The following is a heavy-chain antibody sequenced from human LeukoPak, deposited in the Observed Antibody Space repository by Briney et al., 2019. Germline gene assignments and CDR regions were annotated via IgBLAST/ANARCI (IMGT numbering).Heavy chain of an antibody. CDR3: ARVGVVVQYYFKQHYMDV. Sequence: PGGSLRLSCAASGFTFSSYAMSWVRQAPGKGLEWVANIKQDGSEIYYVDYVKGRFTISRDNAKNSLYLQMNSLRAEDTAVYHCARVGVVVQYYFKQHYMDVWGKGTTVTVSS. CDR1: GFTFSSYA. J-gene: IGHJ6*03. CDR2: IKQDGSEI. D-gene: IGHD3-22*01. V-gene: IGHV3-7*04.